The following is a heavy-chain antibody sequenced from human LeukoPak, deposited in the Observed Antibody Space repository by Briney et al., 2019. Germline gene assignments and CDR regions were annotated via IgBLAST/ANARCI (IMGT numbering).Heavy chain of an antibody. V-gene: IGHV4-30-4*01. J-gene: IGHJ3*02. CDR1: GGSISSGDYY. CDR3: ARGYDYYDSSGPLDAFDI. CDR2: IYYSGST. Sequence: APETLSLTCTVSGGSISSGDYYWSWIRQPPGKGLEWIGYIYYSGSTYYNPSLKSRVTISVDTSKNQFSLKLSSVTAADTAVYYCARGYDYYDSSGPLDAFDIWGQGTMVTVSS. D-gene: IGHD3-22*01.